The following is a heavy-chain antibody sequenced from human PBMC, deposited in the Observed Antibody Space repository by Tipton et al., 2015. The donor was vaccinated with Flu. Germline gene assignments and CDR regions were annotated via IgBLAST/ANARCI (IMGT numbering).Heavy chain of an antibody. CDR2: VFHSGLT. V-gene: IGHV4-39*07. CDR3: ARDFRPTGYWFDP. J-gene: IGHJ5*02. D-gene: IGHD6-6*01. Sequence: TLSLTCTVSGGSINSTTYYWGWVRQPPGKGLEWIATVFHSGLTYYNPSLKSRVSISIDTSKNQFSLRMNSVTAAGSAVYYYARDFRPTGYWFDPWGHGTLVSGSS. CDR1: GGSINSTTYY.